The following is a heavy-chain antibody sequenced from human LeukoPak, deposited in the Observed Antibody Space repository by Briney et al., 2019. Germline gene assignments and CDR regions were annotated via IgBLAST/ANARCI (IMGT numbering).Heavy chain of an antibody. J-gene: IGHJ3*02. D-gene: IGHD6-13*01. Sequence: SVKVSCKSSGYTFTSYGISWVRQAPGHGLEWMGWISAYNGNTNYAQKLQGRVTMTTDTSTSTAYMELRSLRSDDTAVYYCARDFGWGSSWPMGAFDIWGQGTMVTVSS. CDR2: ISAYNGNT. CDR1: GYTFTSYG. CDR3: ARDFGWGSSWPMGAFDI. V-gene: IGHV1-18*04.